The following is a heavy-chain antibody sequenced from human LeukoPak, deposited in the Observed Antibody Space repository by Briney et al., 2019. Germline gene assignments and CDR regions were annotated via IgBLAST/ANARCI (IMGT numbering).Heavy chain of an antibody. Sequence: SETLSLTCTVSGGSISSSSYYWSWIRQPPGKGLEWIGYIYYSGSTYYNPSLKSRVTISVDTSKNQFSLKLSSVTAADTAVYYCARVERLSHFDYWGQGTLVTVSS. CDR2: IYYSGST. D-gene: IGHD2-2*01. V-gene: IGHV4-30-4*08. CDR3: ARVERLSHFDY. J-gene: IGHJ4*02. CDR1: GGSISSSSYY.